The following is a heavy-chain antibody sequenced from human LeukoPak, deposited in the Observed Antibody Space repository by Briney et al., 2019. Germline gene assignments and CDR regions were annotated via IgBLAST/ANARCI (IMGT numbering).Heavy chain of an antibody. V-gene: IGHV4-4*09. D-gene: IGHD1-26*01. J-gene: IGHJ4*02. Sequence: SETLSLTCSVSGDSITSAYWSWIRQPPGKGLEWIGFINGSGGTKYNPSLKSRVTISQDTSKNQFSLKLNSVTAADTAVYFCASSYSEGYLGYFDCWGQGTLVTVSS. CDR3: ASSYSEGYLGYFDC. CDR1: GDSITSAY. CDR2: INGSGGT.